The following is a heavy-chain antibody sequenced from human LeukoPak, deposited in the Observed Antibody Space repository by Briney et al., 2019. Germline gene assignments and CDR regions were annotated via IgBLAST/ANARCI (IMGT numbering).Heavy chain of an antibody. J-gene: IGHJ5*02. CDR1: GGSISSYY. V-gene: IGHV4-59*01. CDR3: ARGGYGSSSHNWFDP. CDR2: IYYSGST. Sequence: PSETLSLTCTVSGGSISSYYWSWIRQPPGKGLEWIGYIYYSGSTNYNPSLTSRVTISVDTSKNQFSLKLSSVTAADTAVYYCARGGYGSSSHNWFDPWGQGTLVTVSS. D-gene: IGHD2-2*01.